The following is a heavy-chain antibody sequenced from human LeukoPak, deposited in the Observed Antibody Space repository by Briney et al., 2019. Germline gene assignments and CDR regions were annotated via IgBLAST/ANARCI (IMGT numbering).Heavy chain of an antibody. V-gene: IGHV3-66*02. CDR2: IYSGGST. J-gene: IGHJ4*02. D-gene: IGHD2-21*01. CDR1: GFTVSSYY. CDR3: ARAEVIAIFDY. Sequence: PGGSLRLSCAAPGFTVSSYYMSWVRQAPGKGLEWVSIIYSGGSTYYADSVKGRFTISRDNSQNTVYLQMNSLRGEDTAVYYSARAEVIAIFDYWGQGTLVTVSS.